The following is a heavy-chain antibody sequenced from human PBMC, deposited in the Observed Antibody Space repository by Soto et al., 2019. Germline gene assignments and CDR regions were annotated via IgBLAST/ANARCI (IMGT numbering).Heavy chain of an antibody. CDR1: GFTFSSYG. J-gene: IGHJ5*02. Sequence: GSLRLSCAASGFTFSSYGMHWVRQAPGKGLEWVAVISYDGSNKYYADSVKGRFTISRDNSKNTLYLQMNSLRAEDTAVYYCAEDSWFDPWGQGTLVTVSS. CDR3: AEDSWFDP. V-gene: IGHV3-30*18. CDR2: ISYDGSNK.